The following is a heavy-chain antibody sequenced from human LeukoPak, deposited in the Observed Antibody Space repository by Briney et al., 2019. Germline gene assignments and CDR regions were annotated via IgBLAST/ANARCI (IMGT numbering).Heavy chain of an antibody. D-gene: IGHD6-13*01. V-gene: IGHV1-2*02. CDR1: GYTFTGYY. J-gene: IGHJ5*02. CDR3: ATPSSSSWYGFDP. Sequence: GASVKVSCKTSGYTFTGYYIHWVRQAPGQGLEWMGWIYPNRGGTNYAQQFQGRVTMTRDTSISTAYMELSRLTSADTAVYRCATPSSSSWYGFDPWGQGTLVTVSS. CDR2: IYPNRGGT.